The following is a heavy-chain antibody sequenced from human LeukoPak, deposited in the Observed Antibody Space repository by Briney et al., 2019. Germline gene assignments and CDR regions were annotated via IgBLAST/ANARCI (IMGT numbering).Heavy chain of an antibody. CDR2: IIPILGIA. CDR3: ARGQLGYCSGGSCYSWFDP. Sequence: SAKVSCKASGGTFSSYAISWVRQAPGQGLEWMGRIIPILGIANYAQKFQGRVTITADKSTSTAYMELSSLRSDDTAVYYCARGQLGYCSGGSCYSWFDPWGQGTLVTVSS. D-gene: IGHD2-15*01. V-gene: IGHV1-69*04. J-gene: IGHJ5*02. CDR1: GGTFSSYA.